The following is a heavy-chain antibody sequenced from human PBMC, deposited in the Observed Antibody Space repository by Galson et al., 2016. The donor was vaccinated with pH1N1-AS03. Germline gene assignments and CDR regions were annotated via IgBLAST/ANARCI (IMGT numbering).Heavy chain of an antibody. CDR2: ISPIFGRV. CDR1: GGTFGNYA. D-gene: IGHD2/OR15-2a*01. V-gene: IGHV1-69*13. CDR3: PRASDREILYYYYGMDV. J-gene: IGHJ6*02. Sequence: SVKVSCKAFGGTFGNYAISWVRQAPGQGLEWMGGISPIFGRVNYAQKFQGRVTITADVFTKTAYMELTSLRSEDTAVYYCPRASDREILYYYYGMDVWGQGTTVTVSS.